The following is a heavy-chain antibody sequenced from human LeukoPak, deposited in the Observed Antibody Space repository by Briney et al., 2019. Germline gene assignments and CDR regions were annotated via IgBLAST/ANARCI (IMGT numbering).Heavy chain of an antibody. CDR2: IYYSGST. D-gene: IGHD5-12*01. V-gene: IGHV4-39*07. CDR3: ARVLGGSGYPQLDAFDI. Sequence: SETLSLTCTVSGGSISSSSYYWGWIRQPPGKGLEWIGSIYYSGSTYYNPSLKSRVTISVDTSKNQFSLKLSSVTAADTAVYYCARVLGGSGYPQLDAFDIWGQGTMVTVSS. J-gene: IGHJ3*02. CDR1: GGSISSSSYY.